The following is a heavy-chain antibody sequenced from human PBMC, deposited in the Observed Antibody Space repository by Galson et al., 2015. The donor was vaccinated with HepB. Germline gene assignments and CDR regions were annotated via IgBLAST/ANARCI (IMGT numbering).Heavy chain of an antibody. V-gene: IGHV3-23*01. CDR2: ISRHGGNI. CDR1: GLTFSSRG. Sequence: SLGLSRAPSGLTFSSRGVRWVRQSPGKAWGWVAVISRHGGNIPCAGCENGRLSISRDNTNNNLYLQMKSLRADDTATYYCVSNQYIQGSYFNFDNWGQGTRVTVST. D-gene: IGHD3-10*01. CDR3: VSNQYIQGSYFNFDN. J-gene: IGHJ4*02.